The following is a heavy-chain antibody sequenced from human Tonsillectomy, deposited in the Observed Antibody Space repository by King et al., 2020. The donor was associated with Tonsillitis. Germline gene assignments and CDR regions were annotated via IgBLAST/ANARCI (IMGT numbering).Heavy chain of an antibody. D-gene: IGHD3-22*01. CDR2: IFSNDEK. CDR3: ARIICGRWLLPRSRWYFDL. J-gene: IGHJ2*01. V-gene: IGHV2-26*01. CDR1: GFSLSNARMG. Sequence: TLKESGPVLVKPTETLTLTCTVSGFSLSNARMGVSWIRQPPGKALEWLAHIFSNDEKSYSTSLKSRLTISKDTSKSQVVLTVTNMDPVDTATYYCARIICGRWLLPRSRWYFDLWGRGTLVTVSS.